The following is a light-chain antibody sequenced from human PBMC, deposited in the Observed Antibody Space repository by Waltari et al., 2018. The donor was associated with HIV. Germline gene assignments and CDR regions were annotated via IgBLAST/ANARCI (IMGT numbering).Light chain of an antibody. J-gene: IGLJ2*01. CDR2: GNS. Sequence: QSVLTQPPSVSGAPGQRVTISCTGSSSNIGAGYDVHWYQQLPGTAPKLLIYGNSNRPAGVPDLFSGSKSGTSASLAITGLQAEDAADYYCQSYDSSLSGGNVVFGGGTKLTVL. V-gene: IGLV1-40*01. CDR1: SSNIGAGYD. CDR3: QSYDSSLSGGNVV.